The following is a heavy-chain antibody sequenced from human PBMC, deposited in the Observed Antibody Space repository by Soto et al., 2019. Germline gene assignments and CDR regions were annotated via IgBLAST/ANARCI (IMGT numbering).Heavy chain of an antibody. V-gene: IGHV1-8*01. Sequence: ASVKVSCKASGYTFTSYDINWVRQATGQGLEWMGWMNPNSGNTGYAQKFQGRATMTRNTSISTAYMELSSLRSEDTAVYYCARWGWHTQQLVPHDAFDIWGQGTMVTVSS. J-gene: IGHJ3*02. CDR2: MNPNSGNT. CDR3: ARWGWHTQQLVPHDAFDI. D-gene: IGHD6-13*01. CDR1: GYTFTSYD.